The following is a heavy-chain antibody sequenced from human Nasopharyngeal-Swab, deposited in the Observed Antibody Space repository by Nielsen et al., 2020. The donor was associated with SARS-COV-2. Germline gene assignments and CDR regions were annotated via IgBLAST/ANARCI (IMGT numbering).Heavy chain of an antibody. CDR2: ISGRGDST. CDR3: ARDNGVLPGALDS. V-gene: IGHV3-23*01. CDR1: GFTFSNYA. D-gene: IGHD2-8*01. Sequence: GESLKISCAASGFTFSNYAMNWVRLAPGKGLEWVSAISGRGDSTFYADSVKGRFTISRDNSKNTLYLQMNSLRAEDTALYYCARDNGVLPGALDSWGQGTLVTVSS. J-gene: IGHJ4*02.